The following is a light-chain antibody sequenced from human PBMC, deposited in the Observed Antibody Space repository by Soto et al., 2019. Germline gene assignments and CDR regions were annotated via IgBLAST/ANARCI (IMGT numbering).Light chain of an antibody. CDR3: QQYGSSPQT. CDR2: GAS. V-gene: IGKV3-20*01. CDR1: QSVSSSY. Sequence: EIVLTQSPGTLSLSPGERATLSCRASQSVSSSYLAWYQQKPGQAPRLLIYGASSRATGIPDRFSGSGSVTDFTLTISRLEPEDFAVYYCQQYGSSPQTFGQGIKLEIK. J-gene: IGKJ2*01.